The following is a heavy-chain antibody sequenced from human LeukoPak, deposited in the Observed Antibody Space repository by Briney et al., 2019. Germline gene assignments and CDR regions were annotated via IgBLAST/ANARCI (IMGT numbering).Heavy chain of an antibody. CDR2: IYYSGST. Sequence: SETLSLTCAVYGGSFSGYYWSWIRQPPGKGLEWIGYIYYSGSTNYNPSLKSRVTISVDTSKNQFSLKLSSVTAADTAVYYCARVTYYDFWSGPYYFDYWGQGTLVTVSS. D-gene: IGHD3-3*01. CDR3: ARVTYYDFWSGPYYFDY. J-gene: IGHJ4*02. V-gene: IGHV4-59*01. CDR1: GGSFSGYY.